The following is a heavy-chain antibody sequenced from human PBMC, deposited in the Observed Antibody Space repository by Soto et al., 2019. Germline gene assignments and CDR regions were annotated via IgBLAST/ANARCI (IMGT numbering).Heavy chain of an antibody. J-gene: IGHJ4*02. CDR3: ARCISGAAARSYYLDY. CDR2: LTHSGST. V-gene: IGHV4-34*01. D-gene: IGHD6-13*01. Sequence: QVQLQQWGAGLLKPSETLSLTCAVYGGSFSGYYWSWIRQPPGQGLEWIGELTHSGSTNYNPTLRSQVTRSVDTSKNHFSLKLVSGTAADTAVYYCARCISGAAARSYYLDYWGQGTLVTVSS. CDR1: GGSFSGYY.